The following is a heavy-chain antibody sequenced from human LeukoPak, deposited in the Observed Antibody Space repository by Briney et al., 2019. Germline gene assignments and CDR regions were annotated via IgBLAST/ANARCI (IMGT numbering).Heavy chain of an antibody. D-gene: IGHD2-2*01. V-gene: IGHV3-48*03. CDR3: ARRHCSSTSCLIDY. CDR1: GFTFSSYE. Sequence: GGSLRLSCAASGFTFSSYEMNWVRQAPGKGLEWVSYISSSGTTIYYADSVKGRFTISRDNAKNSLYLQMNSLRAEDTAVYYCARRHCSSTSCLIDYWGQGTLVTVSP. J-gene: IGHJ4*02. CDR2: ISSSGTTI.